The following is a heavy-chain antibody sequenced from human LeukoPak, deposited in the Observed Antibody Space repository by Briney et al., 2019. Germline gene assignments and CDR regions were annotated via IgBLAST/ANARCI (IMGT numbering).Heavy chain of an antibody. D-gene: IGHD1-26*01. CDR3: ARVFDGGSYYYYMDV. CDR2: IYISGSGST. V-gene: IGHV4-4*07. CDR1: GGSISSYY. J-gene: IGHJ6*03. Sequence: SETLSLTCTVSGGSISSYYWSWIRQPAGKGLEWIGRIYISGSGSTNYNPSLKSRVTMSVDTSKNQFSLKLSSVTAADTAVYYCARVFDGGSYYYYMDVWGKGTTVTVSS.